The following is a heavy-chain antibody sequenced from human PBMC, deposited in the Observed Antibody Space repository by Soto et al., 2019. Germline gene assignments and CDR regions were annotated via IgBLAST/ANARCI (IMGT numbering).Heavy chain of an antibody. CDR2: ISYDGRTI. D-gene: IGHD4-17*01. CDR1: GFAFNNYG. J-gene: IGHJ6*02. V-gene: IGHV3-30*18. Sequence: QVQLVESGGGVVQPGRSLRLSCASSGFAFNNYGMHWVRQAPGKGLEWVAVISYDGRTIYHADSVKGRFSISRDNSKNTLYLQMNSLRVEDTAVYFCAKEETTMTTFSEHYSGLDVWGQGTTVTVSS. CDR3: AKEETTMTTFSEHYSGLDV.